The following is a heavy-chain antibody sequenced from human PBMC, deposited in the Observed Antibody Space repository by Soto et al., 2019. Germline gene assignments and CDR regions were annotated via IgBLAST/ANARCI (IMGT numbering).Heavy chain of an antibody. CDR1: GYTFTSYW. J-gene: IGHJ4*02. Sequence: GEPLQIACKGSGYTFTSYWIGWVRQMPGGGQARLGVIYPADADTRCSPASQGQVIFTADMSIVTAYLQRRRMTSSDSVIHSCARSAGNAGRFSEYWDQGTLVTVSS. D-gene: IGHD2-15*01. CDR3: ARSAGNAGRFSEY. CDR2: IYPADADT. V-gene: IGHV5-51*01.